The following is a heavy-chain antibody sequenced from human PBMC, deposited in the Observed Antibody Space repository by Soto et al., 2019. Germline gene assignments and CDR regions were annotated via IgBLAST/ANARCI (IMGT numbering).Heavy chain of an antibody. CDR2: IKSKTDGGTT. CDR1: GFTFSNAW. J-gene: IGHJ4*02. Sequence: PGGSLRLSCAASGFTFSNAWMNWVRQAPGKGLEWVGRIKSKTDGGTTDYAAPVKGRFTISRDDSKNTLYLQMNSLKTEDTAVYYCTTEFRTTYYYDSGGLWGQGTLVTVSS. D-gene: IGHD3-22*01. CDR3: TTEFRTTYYYDSGGL. V-gene: IGHV3-15*07.